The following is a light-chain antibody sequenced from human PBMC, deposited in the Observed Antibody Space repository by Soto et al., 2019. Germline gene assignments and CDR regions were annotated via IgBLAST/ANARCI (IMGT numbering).Light chain of an antibody. CDR1: HSVSSSY. J-gene: IGKJ1*01. V-gene: IGKV3-20*01. Sequence: EIVLTQSPGTLSLSPGERATLSCRASHSVSSSYLAWYQQKPGQAPSLLIYGASNRATGIPDRFSGSGSGTDFTLTISRLEPEDFAVYYCQQYDRSTRTFGQGTKVE. CDR2: GAS. CDR3: QQYDRSTRT.